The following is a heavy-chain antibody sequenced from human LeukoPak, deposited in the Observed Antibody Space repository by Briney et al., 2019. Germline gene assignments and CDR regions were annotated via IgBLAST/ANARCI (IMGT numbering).Heavy chain of an antibody. D-gene: IGHD3-9*01. CDR2: INPNSGGT. V-gene: IGHV1-2*02. Sequence: ASVKVSCKASGYTSTVYYMHWVRQAPGQGLEWMGWINPNSGGTNYAQKFQGRVTMTRDTSISTAYMELSRLRSDDTAVYYCARAYYDILTGYQYYYMDVWGKGTTVTVSS. J-gene: IGHJ6*03. CDR3: ARAYYDILTGYQYYYMDV. CDR1: GYTSTVYY.